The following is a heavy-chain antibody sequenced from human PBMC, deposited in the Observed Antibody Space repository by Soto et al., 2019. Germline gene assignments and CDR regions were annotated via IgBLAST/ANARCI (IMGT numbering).Heavy chain of an antibody. CDR3: ASHYYGSGSYYPYFDY. J-gene: IGHJ4*02. CDR2: IYHSGST. Sequence: SQTLSLTCAVSGGSISSGGYSWSWIRQPPGKGLEWIGYIYHSGSTYYNPSLKSRVTISVDRSKNQSSLKLSSVTAADTAVYYCASHYYGSGSYYPYFDYWGQGXLVTVPS. D-gene: IGHD3-10*01. CDR1: GGSISSGGYS. V-gene: IGHV4-30-2*01.